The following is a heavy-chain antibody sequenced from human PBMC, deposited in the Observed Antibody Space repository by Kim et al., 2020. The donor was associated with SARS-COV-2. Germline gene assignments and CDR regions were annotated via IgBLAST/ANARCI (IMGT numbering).Heavy chain of an antibody. CDR2: IYYSGST. CDR1: YH. D-gene: IGHD2-2*01. Sequence: YHWGWIRQPPGKGLEWIGSIYYSGSTYYNPSLRSRVTISADTSKNQFYLKMSSVTAADTAVYYCARDPRDIVVVPAALTNWFDPWGQGTLAT. J-gene: IGHJ5*02. V-gene: IGHV4-39*07. CDR3: ARDPRDIVVVPAALTNWFDP.